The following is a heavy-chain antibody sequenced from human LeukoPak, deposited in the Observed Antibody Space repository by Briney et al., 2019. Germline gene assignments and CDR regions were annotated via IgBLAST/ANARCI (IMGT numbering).Heavy chain of an antibody. D-gene: IGHD7-27*01. CDR1: GYTLTDNH. V-gene: IGHV1-2*02. Sequence: ASVKVSCKASGYTLTDNHLYWVRQAPGQGLEWMGWIDPNSGVTNFAQNFQGRLTMTRHTSINTAYMELSRLTSDDTTVYYCARELGINAFDVWGQGTMVTVSS. J-gene: IGHJ3*01. CDR3: ARELGINAFDV. CDR2: IDPNSGVT.